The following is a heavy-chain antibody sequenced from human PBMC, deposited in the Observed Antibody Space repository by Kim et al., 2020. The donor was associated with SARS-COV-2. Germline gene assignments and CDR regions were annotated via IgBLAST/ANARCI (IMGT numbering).Heavy chain of an antibody. D-gene: IGHD2-2*01. CDR1: GGSVSSGSYY. J-gene: IGHJ2*01. CDR2: IYYSGST. V-gene: IGHV4-61*01. CDR3: ARDPHSSSTSCYDWYFDL. Sequence: SETLSLTCTVSGGSVSSGSYYWSWIRQPPGKGLEWIGYIYYSGSTNYNPSLKSRVTISVDTSKNQFSLKLSSVTAADTAVYYCARDPHSSSTSCYDWYFDLWGRGTLVTVSS.